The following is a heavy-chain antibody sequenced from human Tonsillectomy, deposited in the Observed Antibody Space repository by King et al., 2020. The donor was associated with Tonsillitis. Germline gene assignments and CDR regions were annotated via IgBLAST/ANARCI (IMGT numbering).Heavy chain of an antibody. D-gene: IGHD1-7*01. J-gene: IGHJ4*02. CDR2: ISDSGNDT. Sequence: VQLQESGGGLVQPGGSLRLSCAASGFTFTSYAMSWVRQAPGKGLEWVSGISDSGNDTYSADSVKGRFTISRDNSKNTLYLQMNSLRAEDTAVYYCAKDQLELEYFDYWGQGALVTVSS. CDR1: GFTFTSYA. CDR3: AKDQLELEYFDY. V-gene: IGHV3-23*01.